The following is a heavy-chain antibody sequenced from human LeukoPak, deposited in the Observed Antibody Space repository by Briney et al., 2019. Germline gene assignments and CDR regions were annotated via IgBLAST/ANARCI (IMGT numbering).Heavy chain of an antibody. J-gene: IGHJ4*02. Sequence: PSETLSLTCSVSGGSISSGDYYWSWIRQPPGKGLEWIGYIYYSGSTYYNPSLKSRVTISVDTSKNQFSLKLSSVTAADTAVYYCARESMAETFDYWGQGTLVTVSS. D-gene: IGHD2/OR15-2a*01. CDR1: GGSISSGDYY. V-gene: IGHV4-30-4*01. CDR2: IYYSGST. CDR3: ARESMAETFDY.